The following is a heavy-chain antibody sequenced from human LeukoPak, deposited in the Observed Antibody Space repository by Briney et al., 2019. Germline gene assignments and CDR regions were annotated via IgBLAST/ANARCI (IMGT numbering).Heavy chain of an antibody. J-gene: IGHJ4*02. CDR2: IKQDGSEK. CDR3: ASAGRAAYSGYDLE. CDR1: GFTFSSYW. Sequence: PGGPLRLSCAASGFTFSSYWMSGVRQAPGKGLEGVANIKQDGSEKYYVDSVKGRFTISRDNAKNSLYLQMNSLRAEDTAVYYCASAGRAAYSGYDLEWGQGTLVTVSS. D-gene: IGHD5-12*01. V-gene: IGHV3-7*01.